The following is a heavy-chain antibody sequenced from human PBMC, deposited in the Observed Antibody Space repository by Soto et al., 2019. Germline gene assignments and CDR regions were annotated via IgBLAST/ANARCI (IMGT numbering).Heavy chain of an antibody. V-gene: IGHV4-31*03. J-gene: IGHJ4*02. CDR2: ISYGGGT. CDR3: SRGILV. D-gene: IGHD5-18*01. CDR1: GGSINSGGYC. Sequence: QVQLQESGPGLVKPSQTLSLTCTVSGGSINSGGYCWSWIRQHPGKGLDWIGCISYGGGTSYNPSLKSRVTISVDTSKNQFSLKLTSVTAADTAVYYCSRGILVWGQGALITVSS.